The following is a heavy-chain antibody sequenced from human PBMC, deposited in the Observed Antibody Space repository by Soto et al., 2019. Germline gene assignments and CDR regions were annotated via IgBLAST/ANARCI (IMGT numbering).Heavy chain of an antibody. CDR1: GFTFSSYA. CDR2: ISGSGGST. D-gene: IGHD3-22*01. CDR3: AKEHYESSGYYENLDD. Sequence: GGSLRLSCAASGFTFSSYAMSWFRQAPGKGLEWVSAISGSGGSTYYADSVKGRFTISRDNSKNTLYLQMNSLRAEDTAVYYCAKEHYESSGYYENLDDWGQGTLGTGSS. J-gene: IGHJ4*02. V-gene: IGHV3-23*01.